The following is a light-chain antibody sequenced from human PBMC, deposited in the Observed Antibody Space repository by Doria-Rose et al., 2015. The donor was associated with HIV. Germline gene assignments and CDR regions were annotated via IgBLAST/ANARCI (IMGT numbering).Light chain of an antibody. Sequence: EIVMTQSPGTLSLSPGERATLSCRASQSFSSTYLAWYQQKPGRPPSLLIYDGSTRATGIPDRFSASGSGTDFTLTINRLEPEDFALYYCHQYGTSWTFGQGTKVEI. V-gene: IGKV3-20*01. CDR1: QSFSSTY. CDR3: HQYGTSWT. CDR2: DGS. J-gene: IGKJ1*01.